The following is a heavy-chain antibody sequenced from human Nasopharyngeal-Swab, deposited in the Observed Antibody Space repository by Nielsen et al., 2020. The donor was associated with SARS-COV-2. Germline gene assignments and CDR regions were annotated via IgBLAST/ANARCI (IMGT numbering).Heavy chain of an antibody. V-gene: IGHV4-59*01. D-gene: IGHD1-26*01. CDR1: GGSISSYY. CDR3: ARWLVGATKDYGMDV. CDR2: IYYSGST. J-gene: IGHJ6*02. Sequence: SETLSLTCTVSGGSISSYYWSWIRQPPGRGLEWIRYIYYSGSTNYNPSLKSRVTISVDTSKNQFSLKLSSVTAADTAVYYYARWLVGATKDYGMDVWGQGTTVTVSS.